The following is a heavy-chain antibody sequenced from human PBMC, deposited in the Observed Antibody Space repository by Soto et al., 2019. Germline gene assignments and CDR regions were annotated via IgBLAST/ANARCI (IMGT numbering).Heavy chain of an antibody. J-gene: IGHJ3*02. CDR2: IGTAGDT. CDR3: ARGGRMLAFEI. D-gene: IGHD2-15*01. CDR1: GFTFSSYD. Sequence: EVQLVESGGGLVQPGGSLRLSCAASGFTFSSYDMHWVRQATGKGLEWVSAIGTAGDTYYPGSVKGRFTISRENAKNSLYLQMNSLRAGDTAVYYCARGGRMLAFEIWGQGTMVTVSS. V-gene: IGHV3-13*04.